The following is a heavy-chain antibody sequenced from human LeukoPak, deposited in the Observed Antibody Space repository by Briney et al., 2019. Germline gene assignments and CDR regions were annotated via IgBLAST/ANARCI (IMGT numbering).Heavy chain of an antibody. J-gene: IGHJ4*02. CDR3: ARFNGGNFDY. V-gene: IGHV4-39*01. CDR2: IYYSGST. Sequence: SETLSLTCTVSGGSISSSSYYWGWIRQPPGKGLEWIGSIYYSGSTYYNPSLKSRVTISVDTSKNQFSLKLSSVTAADTAVYYCARFNGGNFDYWGQGTLVTVSS. CDR1: GGSISSSSYY. D-gene: IGHD2-8*01.